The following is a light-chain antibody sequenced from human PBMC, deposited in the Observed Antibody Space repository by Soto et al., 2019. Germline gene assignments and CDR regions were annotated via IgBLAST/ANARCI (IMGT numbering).Light chain of an antibody. V-gene: IGKV1-33*01. Sequence: DIQMTQSPSSLSASVGDRVTITCQASQDISNYLNWYQQKPGKAPKLLIYDASNLETGVPSRFSGSGSGTEFTLTISSLQPDDFATYYCQQYNSYSPLTFGGGTKVDIK. J-gene: IGKJ4*01. CDR1: QDISNY. CDR3: QQYNSYSPLT. CDR2: DAS.